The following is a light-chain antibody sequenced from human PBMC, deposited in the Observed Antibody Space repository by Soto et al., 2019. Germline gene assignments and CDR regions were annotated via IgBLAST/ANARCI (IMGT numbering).Light chain of an antibody. Sequence: DIQMTQSPSSLSASVGDRVTITCRASQSISSYLNWSQQKPGKAPKLLIYAASSLQSGVPSRFSGSGSGTDFTLTISSLQPEDFATYYCKQRYSTPLTFGGGTKVEIK. CDR3: KQRYSTPLT. J-gene: IGKJ4*01. CDR2: AAS. V-gene: IGKV1-39*01. CDR1: QSISSY.